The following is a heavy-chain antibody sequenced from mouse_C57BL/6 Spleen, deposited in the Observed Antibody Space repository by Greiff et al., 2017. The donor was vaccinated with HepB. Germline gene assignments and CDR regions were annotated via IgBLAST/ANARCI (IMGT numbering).Heavy chain of an antibody. Sequence: QVQLQQPGAELVRPGSSVKLSCKASGYTFTSYWMHWVKQRPIQGLEWIGNIDPSDSETHYNQKFKDKATLTVDKSSSTAYMQLSSLTSEDSAVYYCARDGYDGGYYAMDYWGQGTSVTVSS. CDR2: IDPSDSET. J-gene: IGHJ4*01. V-gene: IGHV1-52*01. D-gene: IGHD2-2*01. CDR3: ARDGYDGGYYAMDY. CDR1: GYTFTSYW.